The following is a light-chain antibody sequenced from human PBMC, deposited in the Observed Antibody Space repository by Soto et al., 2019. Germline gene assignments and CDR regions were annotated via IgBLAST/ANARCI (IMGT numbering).Light chain of an antibody. CDR2: DDN. CDR1: SXNIGGNS. J-gene: IGLJ1*01. Sequence: QSALTQPPSVSAAPGQKVTISCSGSSXNIGGNSVSWYQQLPGTAPKLLIYDDNKRPSGIPDRFSGSKSGTSATLGITGFQTGDEVDYYGGSGVYSLSPHVFVTGTKVT. CDR3: GSGVYSLSPHV. V-gene: IGLV1-51*01.